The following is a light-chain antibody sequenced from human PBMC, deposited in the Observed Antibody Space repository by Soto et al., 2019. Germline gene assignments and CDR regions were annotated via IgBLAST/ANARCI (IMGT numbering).Light chain of an antibody. CDR1: QSVSSSY. V-gene: IGKV3-20*01. CDR2: GAS. CDR3: QQYGSSRWP. J-gene: IGKJ1*01. Sequence: SVLTQYPGTLSLSPGERATLSCRASQSVSSSYLAWYQQKPGQAPRLLIYGASSRATGIPDRFSGSGSGTDFTLTISRLEPEDFAVYYCQQYGSSRWPFGQGTKVDIK.